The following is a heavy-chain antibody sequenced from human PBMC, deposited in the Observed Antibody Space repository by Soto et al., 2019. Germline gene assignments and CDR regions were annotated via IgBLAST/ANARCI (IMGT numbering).Heavy chain of an antibody. Sequence: GESLKISCKGSGYSFTSYWIGWVRQRPGKGLEGMGIIYPGDSDTRYSPSFQGQVTNAADKSISTAYLQWSSLKASDSAMYYCARSLARYYGSGIFYYYGMDVWGQGTTVTVSS. CDR3: ARSLARYYGSGIFYYYGMDV. D-gene: IGHD3-10*01. CDR2: IYPGDSDT. J-gene: IGHJ6*02. V-gene: IGHV5-51*01. CDR1: GYSFTSYW.